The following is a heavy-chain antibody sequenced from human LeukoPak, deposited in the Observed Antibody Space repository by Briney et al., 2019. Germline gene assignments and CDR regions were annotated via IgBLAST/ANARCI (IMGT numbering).Heavy chain of an antibody. CDR1: GFTFSSYA. V-gene: IGHV3-23*01. CDR2: ISGSGGST. J-gene: IGHJ4*02. CDR3: AKDQYCSSTSCYPRGDFDY. Sequence: PGGSLRLSCAASGFTFSSYAMSWVRQAPGKGLEWVSAISGSGGSTYYADSVKGRFTISRDNSKNTLYLQMNSLRAEDTAVYYCAKDQYCSSTSCYPRGDFDYWGQGTLVTVSS. D-gene: IGHD2-2*01.